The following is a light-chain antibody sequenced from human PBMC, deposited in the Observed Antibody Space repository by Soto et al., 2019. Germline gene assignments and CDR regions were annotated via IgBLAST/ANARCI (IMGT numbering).Light chain of an antibody. Sequence: SYELTQPPSVSVSPGQTASITCSGDKLGDKYACWYQQKPGQSPVLVIYQDSKRPSGIPERFSGSNSGNTATLTISGTQAMDEADYYCQAWDSSPVGFGGGTKLTVL. CDR2: QDS. V-gene: IGLV3-1*01. J-gene: IGLJ2*01. CDR3: QAWDSSPVG. CDR1: KLGDKY.